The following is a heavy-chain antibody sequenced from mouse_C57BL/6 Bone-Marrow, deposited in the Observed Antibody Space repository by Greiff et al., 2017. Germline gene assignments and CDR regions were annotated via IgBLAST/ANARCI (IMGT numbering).Heavy chain of an antibody. V-gene: IGHV1-50*01. J-gene: IGHJ4*01. CDR3: ARDYYYYGSSDCAMDY. CDR1: GYTFTSYW. Sequence: QVQLQQPGAELVKPGASVKLSCKASGYTFTSYWMQWVKQRPGQGLEWIGEIDPSDSYTNYNQKFKGKATLTVDTSSSTSYMQLSSLTSEDSAVYYCARDYYYYGSSDCAMDYWGQGTSVTVSS. CDR2: IDPSDSYT. D-gene: IGHD1-1*01.